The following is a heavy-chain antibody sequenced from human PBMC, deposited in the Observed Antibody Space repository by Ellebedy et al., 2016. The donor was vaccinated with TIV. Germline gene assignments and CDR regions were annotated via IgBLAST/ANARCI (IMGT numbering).Heavy chain of an antibody. CDR3: ARGPHYDILTGLVVSWYFDL. Sequence: ASVKVSCKASGYTFTSFGISWVRQAPGQGLEWMAWISTYNGNTNYAQKLQGRVTMTTDTSTSTAYMELRSLRSDDTAVYYCARGPHYDILTGLVVSWYFDLWGRGTLVTVSS. CDR1: GYTFTSFG. D-gene: IGHD3-9*01. CDR2: ISTYNGNT. J-gene: IGHJ2*01. V-gene: IGHV1-18*04.